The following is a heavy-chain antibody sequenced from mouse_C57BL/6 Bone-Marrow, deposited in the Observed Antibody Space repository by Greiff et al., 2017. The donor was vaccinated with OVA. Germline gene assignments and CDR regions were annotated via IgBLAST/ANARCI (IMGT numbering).Heavy chain of an antibody. D-gene: IGHD1-1*01. CDR3: ARKGYYYGSSYAMDY. CDR1: GYTFTDHT. CDR2: IYPRDGST. Sequence: VQLQQSDAELVKPGASVKISCKVSGYTFTDHTIHWMKQRPEQGLEWIGYIYPRDGSTKYNEKFKGKATLTADKSSSTAYMQLNSLTSEDSAVYFCARKGYYYGSSYAMDYWGQGTSVTVSS. J-gene: IGHJ4*01. V-gene: IGHV1-78*01.